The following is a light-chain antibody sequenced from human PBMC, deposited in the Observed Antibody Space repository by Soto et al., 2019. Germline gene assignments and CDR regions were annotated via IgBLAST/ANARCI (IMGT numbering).Light chain of an antibody. V-gene: IGKV3-20*01. CDR1: QSVSSNY. CDR3: QQYGRSYT. CDR2: GAS. Sequence: EIVLTQSAGSLSLSPGERATLSCRASQSVSSNYLAWYQQRAGQAPRLLIYGASNRATGIPDRFSGSGSGTDFTLTISRLVPEDFAVYYCQQYGRSYTFGQGTKLDIK. J-gene: IGKJ2*01.